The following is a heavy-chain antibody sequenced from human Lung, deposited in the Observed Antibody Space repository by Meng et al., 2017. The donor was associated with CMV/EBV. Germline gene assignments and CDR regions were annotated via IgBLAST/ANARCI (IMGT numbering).Heavy chain of an antibody. CDR3: ARDSASVGSGYYYYYGMDV. D-gene: IGHD2-15*01. Sequence: ESXKISXAASGFTFSSYWMSWVRQAPGKGLEWVANIKQDGSEKYYVDSVKGRFTISRDNAKNSLYLQMNSLRAEDTAVYYCARDSASVGSGYYYYYGMDVWGQRTTVXVSS. J-gene: IGHJ6*02. CDR2: IKQDGSEK. CDR1: GFTFSSYW. V-gene: IGHV3-7*01.